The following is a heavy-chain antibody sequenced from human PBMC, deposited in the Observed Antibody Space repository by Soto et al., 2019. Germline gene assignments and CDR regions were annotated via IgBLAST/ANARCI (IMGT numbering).Heavy chain of an antibody. CDR2: ISAYNGNT. J-gene: IGHJ6*02. D-gene: IGHD3-10*01. V-gene: IGHV1-18*01. CDR1: GYTFTSYG. Sequence: ASVKVSCKASGYTFTSYGISWVRQAPGQGLEWMGWISAYNGNTNYAQKLQGRATMTTDTSTSTAYMELRSLRSDDTAVYYCARDTYYYGSGESYGMDVWGQGTTVTVSS. CDR3: ARDTYYYGSGESYGMDV.